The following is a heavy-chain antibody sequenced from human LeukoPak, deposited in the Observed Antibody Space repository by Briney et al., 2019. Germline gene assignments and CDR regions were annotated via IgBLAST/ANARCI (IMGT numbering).Heavy chain of an antibody. D-gene: IGHD3-22*01. CDR1: GFTFSSYG. CDR3: ARETYYYDSSGSY. J-gene: IGHJ4*02. Sequence: GGSLRLSCAASGFTFSSYGMHWVRQAPGKGLEWVAVIWYDGSNKYYADSVKGRLTISRDNSKNTLYLQMNSLRAEDTAVYYCARETYYYDSSGSYWGQGTLVTVSS. V-gene: IGHV3-33*01. CDR2: IWYDGSNK.